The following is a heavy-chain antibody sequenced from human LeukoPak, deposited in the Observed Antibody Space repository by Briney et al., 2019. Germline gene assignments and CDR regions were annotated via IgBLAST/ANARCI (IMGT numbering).Heavy chain of an antibody. Sequence: KSSQTLSLTCTVSGGSISSGDYYWSWIRQPPGKGLEWIGYIYYSGSTYYNPSLKSRVTISVDTSKNQFSLKLSSVTAADTAVYYCARDRWKWSSGYGEFDYWGQGTLVTVSS. J-gene: IGHJ4*02. V-gene: IGHV4-30-4*08. CDR3: ARDRWKWSSGYGEFDY. CDR1: GGSISSGDYY. CDR2: IYYSGST. D-gene: IGHD3-22*01.